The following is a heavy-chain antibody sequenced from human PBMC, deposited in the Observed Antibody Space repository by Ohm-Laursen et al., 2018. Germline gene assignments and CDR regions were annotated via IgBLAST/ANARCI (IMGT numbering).Heavy chain of an antibody. Sequence: GASVKVSCKASGYTFTDYHIHWVRQAPGQGLEWMGWIYPHTGGPNYAQKFQGRVTMTRDMSMSTAYLEVSRLLSDDTAVYYCAAFPYISSSASFWGQGTLVTVSS. CDR2: IYPHTGGP. CDR1: GYTFTDYH. D-gene: IGHD6-6*01. J-gene: IGHJ4*02. V-gene: IGHV1-2*02. CDR3: AAFPYISSSASF.